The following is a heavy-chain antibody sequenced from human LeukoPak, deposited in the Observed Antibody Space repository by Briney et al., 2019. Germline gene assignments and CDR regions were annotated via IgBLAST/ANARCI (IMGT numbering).Heavy chain of an antibody. CDR3: ASYAITIFGVVTWENY. V-gene: IGHV4-30-4*08. CDR2: IYYSGST. D-gene: IGHD3-3*01. CDR1: GGSISSGDYY. Sequence: SETLSLTCTVSGGSISSGDYYWSWIRQPPGKGLEWIGYIYYSGSTYYNPSLKSRVTISVDTSKNQFSLKLSSVTAADTAVYYCASYAITIFGVVTWENYWGQGTLVTVSS. J-gene: IGHJ4*02.